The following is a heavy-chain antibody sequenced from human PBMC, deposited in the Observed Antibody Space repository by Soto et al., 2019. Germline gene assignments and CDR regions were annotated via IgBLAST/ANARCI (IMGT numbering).Heavy chain of an antibody. CDR1: GFTFSSYA. CDR3: AKGGSHSSSWYYFDY. CDR2: ISGSGGST. V-gene: IGHV3-23*01. D-gene: IGHD6-13*01. Sequence: GGSLRLSCAASGFTFSSYAMSWVRQAPGKGLEWVSAISGSGGSTYYADSVKGRFTISRDNSKNTLYLQMNSLRAEDTAVYYCAKGGSHSSSWYYFDYWGQGTLVTVSS. J-gene: IGHJ4*02.